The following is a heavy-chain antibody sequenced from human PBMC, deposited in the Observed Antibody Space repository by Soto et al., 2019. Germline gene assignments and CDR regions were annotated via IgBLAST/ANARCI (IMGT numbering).Heavy chain of an antibody. CDR2: ISYDGSNK. V-gene: IGHV3-30*18. J-gene: IGHJ6*02. D-gene: IGHD2-2*02. Sequence: AGGSLRLSCSASGFTFSSYGMHWVRQAPGKGLEWVAVISYDGSNKYYADSVKGRFTISRDNSKNTLYLQMNSLRAEDTAVYYCAKDGFDCSSTSCYNYYYYGMDVWGQGTTVTVSS. CDR3: AKDGFDCSSTSCYNYYYYGMDV. CDR1: GFTFSSYG.